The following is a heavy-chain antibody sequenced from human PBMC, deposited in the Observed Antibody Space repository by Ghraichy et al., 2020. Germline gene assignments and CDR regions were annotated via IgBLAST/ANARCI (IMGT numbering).Heavy chain of an antibody. V-gene: IGHV3-11*01. D-gene: IGHD2-2*01. Sequence: GGYLRLSCAASGFTFSDYYMSWIRQAPGKGLEWVSYISSSGSTIYYADSVKGRFTISRDNAKNLLYLQMNSLRAEDTAVYYCAGEIVVVPAAIYYYGMDVWDQGTTVTVSS. CDR1: GFTFSDYY. J-gene: IGHJ6*02. CDR3: AGEIVVVPAAIYYYGMDV. CDR2: ISSSGSTI.